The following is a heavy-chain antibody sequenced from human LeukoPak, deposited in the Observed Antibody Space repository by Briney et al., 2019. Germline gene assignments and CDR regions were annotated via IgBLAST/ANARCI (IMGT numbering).Heavy chain of an antibody. Sequence: GGSLRLSCAASGFMFSNYWMHWVRQAPGKGLEWVSSISSSSSYIYYADSVKGRFTISRDNAKNSLYLQMNSLRAEDTAVYYCARSSQDFWSGYSDAFDIWGQGTMVTVSS. CDR1: GFMFSNYW. V-gene: IGHV3-21*01. CDR3: ARSSQDFWSGYSDAFDI. CDR2: ISSSSSYI. D-gene: IGHD3-3*01. J-gene: IGHJ3*02.